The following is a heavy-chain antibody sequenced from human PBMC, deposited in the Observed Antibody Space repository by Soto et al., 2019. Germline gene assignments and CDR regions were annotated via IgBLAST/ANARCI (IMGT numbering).Heavy chain of an antibody. CDR3: ASGPYFEILTGDFDP. J-gene: IGHJ5*02. Sequence: EVRLVESGGGLVKPGGSLRLSCAASGFTFSSYTMNWVRQAPGKGLECVSSISSSSTSVYYTDSVKGRFTISRDNAKNSLYLQMNSLRAENMAVYYCASGPYFEILTGDFDPWGQGTLVTVSS. CDR2: ISSSSTSV. V-gene: IGHV3-21*01. D-gene: IGHD3-9*01. CDR1: GFTFSSYT.